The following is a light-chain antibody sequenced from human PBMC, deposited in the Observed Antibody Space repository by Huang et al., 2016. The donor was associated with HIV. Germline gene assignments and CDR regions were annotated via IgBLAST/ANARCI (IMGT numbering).Light chain of an antibody. CDR1: QSIRKL. CDR2: SAS. Sequence: DIQMTQPPSSLSASVGDRVTLACRASQSIRKLLNWYQQKVGEAPMLLLHSASSWHRGVPSRFGGSGSVTDFTLTITNLQAEDFATYYYQQTDNTPRTFGQGTKVVIK. J-gene: IGKJ1*01. V-gene: IGKV1-39*01. CDR3: QQTDNTPRT.